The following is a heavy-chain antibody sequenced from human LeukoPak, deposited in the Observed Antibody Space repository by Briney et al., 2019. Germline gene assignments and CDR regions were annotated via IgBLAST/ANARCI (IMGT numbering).Heavy chain of an antibody. Sequence: ASVKVSCKASGYTFTSYGISWVRQAPGQGLEWMGWISAYNGNTDYAQKLQGRVTMTTDTSTSTAYMELRSLRSDDTAVYYCATSPPVVPAAITAFDIWGQGTMVTVSS. J-gene: IGHJ3*02. CDR2: ISAYNGNT. V-gene: IGHV1-18*01. CDR3: ATSPPVVPAAITAFDI. CDR1: GYTFTSYG. D-gene: IGHD2-2*01.